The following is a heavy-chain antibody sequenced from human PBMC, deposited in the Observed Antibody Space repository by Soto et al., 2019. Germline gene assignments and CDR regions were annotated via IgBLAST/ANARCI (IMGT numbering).Heavy chain of an antibody. V-gene: IGHV3-30-3*01. Sequence: VQLVESGGGVVQPGRSLRLSCAASGFTFSSYAMHWVRQAPGKGLEWVAVISYDGSNKYYADSVKGRFTISRDNSKNTRYLQLDILIAEDTAVYYCAREGIVVVVPAPSYWGQGTLVAVSS. CDR3: AREGIVVVVPAPSY. D-gene: IGHD2-15*01. CDR1: GFTFSSYA. J-gene: IGHJ4*02. CDR2: ISYDGSNK.